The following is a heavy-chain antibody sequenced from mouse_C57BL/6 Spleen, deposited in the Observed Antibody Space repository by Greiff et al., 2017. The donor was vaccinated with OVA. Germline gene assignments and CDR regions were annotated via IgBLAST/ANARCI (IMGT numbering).Heavy chain of an antibody. D-gene: IGHD3-3*01. V-gene: IGHV5-4*01. CDR1: GFTFSSYD. J-gene: IGHJ4*01. Sequence: EVKVVESGGGLVKPGGSLKLSCAASGFTFSSYDMSWVRQTPEKRLEWVATISDGGSYTYYPDNVKGRFTISRDNAKNNLYLQMSHLKSEDTARYYCARDRGRFYAMDYWGQGTSVTVSS. CDR2: ISDGGSYT. CDR3: ARDRGRFYAMDY.